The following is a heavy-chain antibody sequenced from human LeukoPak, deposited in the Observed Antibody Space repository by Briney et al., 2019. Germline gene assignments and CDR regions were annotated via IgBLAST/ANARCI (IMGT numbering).Heavy chain of an antibody. CDR2: ISGSGGST. CDR3: AKDLSSGSPIY. V-gene: IGHV3-23*01. Sequence: ETLSLTCTVSGGSISSYYWSWVRQAPGKGLEWVSAISGSGGSTYYADSVKGRFTISRDNSKNTLYLQMNSLRAEDTAVYYCAKDLSSGSPIYWGQGTLVTVSS. J-gene: IGHJ4*02. D-gene: IGHD5-18*01. CDR1: GGSISSYY.